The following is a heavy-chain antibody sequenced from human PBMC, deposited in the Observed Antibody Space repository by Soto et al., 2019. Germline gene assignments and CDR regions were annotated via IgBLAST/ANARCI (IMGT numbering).Heavy chain of an antibody. J-gene: IGHJ5*02. V-gene: IGHV1-69*12. CDR3: ARDYGLGSGGGNRFGFDP. D-gene: IGHD6-19*01. CDR1: GGTFSSYA. CDR2: IIPIFGTA. Sequence: QVQLVQSGAEVKKPGSSVKVSCKASGGTFSSYAISWVRQAPGQGLEWMGGIIPIFGTANYAQKFQGRVTITADESTSTTYMELSRLRSEDTAVYYCARDYGLGSGGGNRFGFDPWGQGPLVTVSS.